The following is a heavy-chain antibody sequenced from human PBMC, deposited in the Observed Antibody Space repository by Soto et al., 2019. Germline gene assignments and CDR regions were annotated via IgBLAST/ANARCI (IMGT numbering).Heavy chain of an antibody. CDR3: ATDVPPLELGY. J-gene: IGHJ4*01. CDR1: GYTLSELS. Sequence: GASVKVSCKVSGYTLSELSMHWVRQAPVKGLEWMGSFDPENGETIYAQKFQGRVTMTEDTSRDTAYMQLSSLRSDYTAVYYCATDVPPLELGYWGLGTLVTVS. D-gene: IGHD3-10*01. V-gene: IGHV1-24*01. CDR2: FDPENGET.